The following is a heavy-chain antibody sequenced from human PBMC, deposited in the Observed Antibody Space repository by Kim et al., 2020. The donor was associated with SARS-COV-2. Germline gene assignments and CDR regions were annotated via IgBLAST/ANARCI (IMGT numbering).Heavy chain of an antibody. D-gene: IGHD3-22*01. CDR1: GGSISSSSYY. Sequence: SETLSLTCTVSGGSISSSSYYWGWIRQPPGKGLEWIGSIYYSGRTYYNPSLKSRVTISVDTSKNQFSLKLSSVTAADTAVYYCARLPHHYYYDSSGYSYYYYYGMDVWGQGTTVTVSS. V-gene: IGHV4-39*01. CDR2: IYYSGRT. CDR3: ARLPHHYYYDSSGYSYYYYYGMDV. J-gene: IGHJ6*02.